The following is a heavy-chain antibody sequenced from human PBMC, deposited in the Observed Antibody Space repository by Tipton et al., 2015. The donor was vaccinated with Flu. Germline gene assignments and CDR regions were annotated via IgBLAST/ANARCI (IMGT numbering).Heavy chain of an antibody. CDR3: ARDEAYYDILTGYWNFYYGMDV. J-gene: IGHJ6*02. CDR1: GASISSYY. V-gene: IGHV4-4*07. D-gene: IGHD3-9*01. CDR2: IYPNGNT. Sequence: TLSLTCTVSGASISSYYWSWIRQPAGKGLEWTGRIYPNGNTNYNPSLKSRVTMSVDTSKNQFSLKLSSVTAADAAVYYCARDEAYYDILTGYWNFYYGMDVWGQGTTVTVSS.